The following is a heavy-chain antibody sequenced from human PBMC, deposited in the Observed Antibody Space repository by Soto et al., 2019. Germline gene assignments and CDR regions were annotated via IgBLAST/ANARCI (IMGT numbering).Heavy chain of an antibody. CDR1: GYTFTSYY. V-gene: IGHV1-46*03. D-gene: IGHD5-12*01. Sequence: ASVKVSCKASGYTFTSYYMHWVRQAPGQGLEWMGIINPSGGSTSYAQKFQGRVTMTRDTSTSTVYMELSSLRSEDTAVYYCARATQSNSGYDDNYDACDIWGQGTMVTVS. CDR2: INPSGGST. CDR3: ARATQSNSGYDDNYDACDI. J-gene: IGHJ3*02.